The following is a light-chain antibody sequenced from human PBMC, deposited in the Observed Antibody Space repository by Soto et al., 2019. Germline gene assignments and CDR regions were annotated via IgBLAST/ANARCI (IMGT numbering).Light chain of an antibody. CDR1: QNIQRW. CDR3: QQYDSAWT. CDR2: KAS. J-gene: IGKJ1*01. Sequence: DIQMTQSPSTVSASVGDRITITCRASQNIQRWLAWYQQKPGEAPKLLIYKASSLERGVPSRFSAGGSGIEFTPNISSVQPEDFATYYCQQYDSAWTFGQGTKVDIK. V-gene: IGKV1-5*03.